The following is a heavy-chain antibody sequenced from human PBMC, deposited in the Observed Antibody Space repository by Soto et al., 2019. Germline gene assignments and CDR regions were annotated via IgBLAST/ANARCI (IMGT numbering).Heavy chain of an antibody. Sequence: GGSLRLSCAASGFTFSSYGMHWVRQAPGKGLEWVAVISYDGSNKYYADSVKGRFTISRDNSKNTLYLQMNSLRAEDTAVYYCAKDSEMATIFDYFDYWGQGTLVTISS. J-gene: IGHJ4*02. CDR2: ISYDGSNK. V-gene: IGHV3-30*18. CDR1: GFTFSSYG. CDR3: AKDSEMATIFDYFDY. D-gene: IGHD3-3*01.